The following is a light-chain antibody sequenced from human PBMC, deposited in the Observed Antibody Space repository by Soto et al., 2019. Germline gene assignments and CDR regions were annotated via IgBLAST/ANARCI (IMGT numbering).Light chain of an antibody. J-gene: IGKJ5*01. CDR1: QTVGSSY. Sequence: DIVLTQSPGTLSFSAGERATLSCRPSQTVGSSYLAWYQQKPGQAPRRLLYGASSRATGITDRFSGSGAGTDFTLTISSLEHEDFAVYYCQQHSDWPPITFGQGTRLEIK. V-gene: IGKV3D-20*02. CDR3: QQHSDWPPIT. CDR2: GAS.